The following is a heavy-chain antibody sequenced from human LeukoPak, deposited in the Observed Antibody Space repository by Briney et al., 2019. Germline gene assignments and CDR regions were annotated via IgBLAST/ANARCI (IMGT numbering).Heavy chain of an antibody. V-gene: IGHV1-69*04. D-gene: IGHD4-17*01. CDR1: GGTFSSYA. CDR3: ARDGGTVTTGYYYGMDV. CDR2: IIPILGIA. Sequence: SVKVSCKASGGTFSSYAISWVRQAPGQGLEWMGRIIPILGIASYAQKFQGRVTITADKSTSTAYMELSGLRSEDTAVYYCARDGGTVTTGYYYGMDVWGQGTTVTVSS. J-gene: IGHJ6*02.